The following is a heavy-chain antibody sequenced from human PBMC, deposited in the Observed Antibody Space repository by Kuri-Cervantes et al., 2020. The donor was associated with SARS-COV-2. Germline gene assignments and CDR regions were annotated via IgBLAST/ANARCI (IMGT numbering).Heavy chain of an antibody. CDR3: ATSPPHCSITSSTPNWFDP. Sequence: ASVKVSCKVSGYTLTELSMHWVRQAPGKGLEWMGGFDPEDGETIYAQKFQGRVTMTEDTSTDTAYMELSSLRSEDTVVYYCATSPPHCSITSSTPNWFDPWGQGTLVTVSS. D-gene: IGHD2-2*01. V-gene: IGHV1-24*01. CDR2: FDPEDGET. CDR1: GYTLTELS. J-gene: IGHJ5*02.